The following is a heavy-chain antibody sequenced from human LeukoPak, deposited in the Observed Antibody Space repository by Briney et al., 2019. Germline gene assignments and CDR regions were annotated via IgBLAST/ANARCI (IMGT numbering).Heavy chain of an antibody. Sequence: SETLSLTCTVSGGSISSSSYYWGWIRQPPGKGLEWIGSIYYSGSTHYNPSLKSRVTISVDTSKNQFSLKLSSVTAADTAVYYCARQPRSPNCSGGSCYSGDNWFDPWGQGTLVTVSS. J-gene: IGHJ5*02. D-gene: IGHD2-15*01. CDR1: GGSISSSSYY. CDR2: IYYSGST. CDR3: ARQPRSPNCSGGSCYSGDNWFDP. V-gene: IGHV4-39*01.